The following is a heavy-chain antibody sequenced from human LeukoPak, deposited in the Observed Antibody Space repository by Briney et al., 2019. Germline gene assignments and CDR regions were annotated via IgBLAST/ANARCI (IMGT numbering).Heavy chain of an antibody. D-gene: IGHD4-23*01. V-gene: IGHV3-30-3*01. CDR2: ISYDGSNK. J-gene: IGHJ4*02. CDR3: AKVRLTVVTPSFDY. Sequence: GGSLRLSCAASGFTFSSYAMHWVRQAPGKGLEWVAVISYDGSNKYYADSVKGRFTISRDNSKNTLYLQMNSLRAEDTAVYYCAKVRLTVVTPSFDYWGQGTLVTVSS. CDR1: GFTFSSYA.